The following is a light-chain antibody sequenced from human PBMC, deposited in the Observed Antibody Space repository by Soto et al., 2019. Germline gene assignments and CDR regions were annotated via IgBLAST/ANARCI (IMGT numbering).Light chain of an antibody. V-gene: IGKV3-15*01. J-gene: IGKJ2*01. Sequence: EIVMTQSPATLSVPPGGRATLSCRASQSVSSYLAWYQQRPGQPPRLLIYRACTRATGIPARFSGSGSGTEFSLTISSLQSEDFAVYYCQQYSTWPPRYTFGQGTKLEI. CDR3: QQYSTWPPRYT. CDR1: QSVSSY. CDR2: RAC.